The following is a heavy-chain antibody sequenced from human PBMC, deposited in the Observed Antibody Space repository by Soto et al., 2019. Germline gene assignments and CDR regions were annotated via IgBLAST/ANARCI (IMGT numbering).Heavy chain of an antibody. CDR3: VRRVSGKYDS. CDR1: GFTFNNYD. V-gene: IGHV3-64*01. CDR2: ISSNGGTT. J-gene: IGHJ5*01. D-gene: IGHD3-10*01. Sequence: EVQLAESGGNMVQPGGSLRLSCVASGFTFNNYDMHWVRQAPGKGLEYVSSISSNGGTTYYGNSVKGRFTISRDNAKNALYFQVGSLRPEDMVVSYCVRRVSGKYDSGGQGTVVPVSS.